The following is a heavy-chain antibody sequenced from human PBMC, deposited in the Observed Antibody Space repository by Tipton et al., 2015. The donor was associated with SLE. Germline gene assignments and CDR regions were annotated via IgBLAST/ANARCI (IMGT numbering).Heavy chain of an antibody. Sequence: TLSLTCAVYGGSFSGYYWSWIRQPPGKGLEWIGEINHSGGTNYNPSLESRVIISVGTSKNQFSLKLSSVTAADTAVYYCARGRYSSSSVYYYYYMDVWGKGTTVTVSS. CDR1: GGSFSGYY. D-gene: IGHD6-6*01. J-gene: IGHJ6*03. CDR3: ARGRYSSSSVYYYYYMDV. V-gene: IGHV4-34*01. CDR2: INHSGGT.